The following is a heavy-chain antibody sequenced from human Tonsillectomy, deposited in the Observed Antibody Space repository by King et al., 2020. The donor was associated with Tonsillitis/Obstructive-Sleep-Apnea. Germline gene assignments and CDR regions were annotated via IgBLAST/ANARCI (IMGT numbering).Heavy chain of an antibody. D-gene: IGHD4-17*01. CDR3: AGDPTSVTAWGY. Sequence: QLVQSGGGLIQPGGSLRLSCAASGFSVSYNYMTWVRQAPGKGLEWVAAIYTADRTDYADSVGGRFNISRDNSKNTLFLQMSSMRPEDTAMYYCAGDPTSVTAWGYWGQGALVIVSS. CDR2: IYTADRT. J-gene: IGHJ4*02. CDR1: GFSVSYNY. V-gene: IGHV3-53*01.